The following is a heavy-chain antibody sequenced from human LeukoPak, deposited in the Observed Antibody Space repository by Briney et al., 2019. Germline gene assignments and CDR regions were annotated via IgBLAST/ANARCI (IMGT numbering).Heavy chain of an antibody. J-gene: IGHJ6*02. CDR2: ISAYNGNT. CDR3: ARARYSSSFDYYYGMDV. V-gene: IGHV1-18*01. Sequence: ASVKVSCKASGYTFTSYGISWVRQAPGQGLEWMGWISAYNGNTNYAQKLQGRVTMTTDTSTSTAYMELRSLRSDVTAVYYCARARYSSSFDYYYGMDVWGQGTTVTVSS. D-gene: IGHD6-13*01. CDR1: GYTFTSYG.